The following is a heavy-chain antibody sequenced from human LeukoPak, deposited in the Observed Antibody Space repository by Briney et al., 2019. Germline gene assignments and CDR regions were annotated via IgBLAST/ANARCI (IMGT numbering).Heavy chain of an antibody. J-gene: IGHJ4*02. CDR2: ISWNSGSI. Sequence: GGSLRLSCVVSGFTFTRYWMSWVRQAPGKGLEWVSGISWNSGSIGYADSVKGRFTISRDNAKNSLYLQMNSLRAEDTALYYCARADYWGQGTLVTVSS. CDR1: GFTFTRYW. V-gene: IGHV3-9*01. CDR3: ARADY.